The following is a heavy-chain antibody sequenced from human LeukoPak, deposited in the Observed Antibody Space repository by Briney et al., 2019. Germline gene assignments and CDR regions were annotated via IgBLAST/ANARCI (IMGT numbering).Heavy chain of an antibody. J-gene: IGHJ4*02. Sequence: SETLSLTCSVSGGSISGHYWSWIRQPPGKGLEWIGYIYSSGSTNYNSSLQSRVTISEDTSKNQFSLRVRSVTAADTAVYYCARVLTIFGVDMYYFDYWGQGNLVTVSS. D-gene: IGHD3-3*01. CDR1: GGSISGHY. V-gene: IGHV4-59*11. CDR3: ARVLTIFGVDMYYFDY. CDR2: IYSSGST.